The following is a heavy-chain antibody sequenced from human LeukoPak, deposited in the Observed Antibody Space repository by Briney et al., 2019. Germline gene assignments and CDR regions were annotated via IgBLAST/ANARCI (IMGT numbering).Heavy chain of an antibody. V-gene: IGHV4-34*01. CDR3: ARAAYGNDPTAFDY. D-gene: IGHD4-11*01. CDR1: GGSFSGYY. J-gene: IGHJ4*02. CDR2: INHYGST. Sequence: SETLSLTCEIQGGSFSGYYWSWIRQSPGKGLEWIGEINHYGSTDYNPSLKSRVTISVDTSKNQFSLRLDSMTAADTAVYYCARAAYGNDPTAFDYWGQGTLVIFSS.